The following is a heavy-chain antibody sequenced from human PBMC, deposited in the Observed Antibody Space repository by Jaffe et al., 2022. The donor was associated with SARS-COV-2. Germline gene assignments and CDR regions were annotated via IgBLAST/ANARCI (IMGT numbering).Heavy chain of an antibody. Sequence: QVQLVESGGGVVQPGRSLRLSCAASGFTFSSYGMHWVRQAPGKGLEWVAVISYDGSNKYYADSVKGRFTISRDNSKNTLYLQMNSLRAEDTAVYYCAKDGEGALGSGSYHYYYYGMDVWGQGTTVTVSS. D-gene: IGHD3-10*01. V-gene: IGHV3-30*18. CDR3: AKDGEGALGSGSYHYYYYGMDV. CDR2: ISYDGSNK. J-gene: IGHJ6*02. CDR1: GFTFSSYG.